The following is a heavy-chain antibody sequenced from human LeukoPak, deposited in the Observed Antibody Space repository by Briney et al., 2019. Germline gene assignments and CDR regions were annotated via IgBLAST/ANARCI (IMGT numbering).Heavy chain of an antibody. Sequence: SETLSLTCTVSGGSISISSYYWGWIRQPPGKGLEWIGSINYSGSTYYNPSLKSRVTISVDTSKNQFSLKLSSVAAADTAVYYCARVFRSVRGVISPFDYWGQGTLVTVSS. CDR3: ARVFRSVRGVISPFDY. D-gene: IGHD3-10*01. J-gene: IGHJ4*02. CDR2: INYSGST. CDR1: GGSISISSYY. V-gene: IGHV4-39*01.